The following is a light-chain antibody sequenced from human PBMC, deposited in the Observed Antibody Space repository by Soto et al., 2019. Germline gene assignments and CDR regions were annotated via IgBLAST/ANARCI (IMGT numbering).Light chain of an antibody. CDR1: QGVRDD. CDR2: SAS. Sequence: IQMTQSPSSLSASVGDRVTITCRASQGVRDDVGWYQQKPGKAPKLLIYSASTLQSGVPSRFSGSVSGTDFTLTISGLRPEDFATYYCLQESNYPLTFGGGTKVDIK. CDR3: LQESNYPLT. J-gene: IGKJ4*01. V-gene: IGKV1-6*01.